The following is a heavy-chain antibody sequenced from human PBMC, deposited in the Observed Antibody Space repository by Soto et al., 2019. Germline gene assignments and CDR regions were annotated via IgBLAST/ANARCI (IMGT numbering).Heavy chain of an antibody. D-gene: IGHD1-26*01. CDR2: INHSGST. V-gene: IGHV4-34*01. J-gene: IGHJ4*02. Sequence: PSETLSLTCAVYGGSFSGYYWSWIRQPPGKGLEWIGEINHSGSTNYNPSLKSRVTISVDTSKNQFSLKLSSVTAADTAVYYCARAVVGATSAACWDYWGQGTLVTVSS. CDR1: GGSFSGYY. CDR3: ARAVVGATSAACWDY.